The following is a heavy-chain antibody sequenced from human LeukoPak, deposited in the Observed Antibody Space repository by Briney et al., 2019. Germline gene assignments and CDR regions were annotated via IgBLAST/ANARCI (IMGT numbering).Heavy chain of an antibody. CDR1: AGSISSGGYY. V-gene: IGHV4-31*03. CDR3: ARADPYYYYYGMDV. Sequence: PSQTLSLTCTLSAGSISSGGYYWSWIRQHPGKGLDWIGYIYYSGSTYYNPSLKSRVTISVDTPKHQFSLKLSSVTAADTAVYYCARADPYYYYYGMDVWGQGTTVTVSS. CDR2: IYYSGST. J-gene: IGHJ6*02.